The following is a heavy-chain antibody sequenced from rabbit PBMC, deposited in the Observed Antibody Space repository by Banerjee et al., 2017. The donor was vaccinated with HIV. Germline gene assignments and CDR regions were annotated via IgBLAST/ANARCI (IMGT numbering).Heavy chain of an antibody. CDR3: ARDGGSSVYTQYYFNL. CDR1: GFSFSSGYY. V-gene: IGHV1S40*01. CDR2: INTSSGNT. Sequence: LTLSCTASGFSFSSGYYMYWVRQAPGKGLEWIACINTSSGNTVYANWAKGRFTISKTSSTTVTLQMTSLTAADTATYFCARDGGSSVYTQYYFNLWGQGTLVTVS. J-gene: IGHJ4*01. D-gene: IGHD8-1*01.